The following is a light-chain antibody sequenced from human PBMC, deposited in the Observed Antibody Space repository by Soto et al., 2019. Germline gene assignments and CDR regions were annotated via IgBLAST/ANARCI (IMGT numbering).Light chain of an antibody. CDR1: QSVSAW. CDR2: GAS. CDR3: QHYNNWPPWT. Sequence: MTQSPSTLSASVGDIVTITFRASQSVSAWLAWYQQKPGQAPRLLIYGASIRATGIPARFSGSGSGTEFTLTISSLQSEDFAVYYCQHYNNWPPWTFGQGTKVDI. J-gene: IGKJ1*01. V-gene: IGKV3-15*01.